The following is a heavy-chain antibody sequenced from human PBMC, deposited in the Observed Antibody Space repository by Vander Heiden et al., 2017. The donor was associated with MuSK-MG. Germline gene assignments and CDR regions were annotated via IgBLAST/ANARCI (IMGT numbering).Heavy chain of an antibody. CDR2: ISYDGRDK. CDR3: AREYYYDSSGYYHRGYLDY. V-gene: IGHV3-30*04. CDR1: GFTFSNYA. D-gene: IGHD3-22*01. J-gene: IGHJ4*02. Sequence: QVQLVESGGGVVQPGRSLRLSCAASGFTFSNYAMHWVRQAQGKGLEWVAVISYDGRDKYYADSVKGRFTISRDNSHNTLYLQMNSLRADDTAVYYCAREYYYDSSGYYHRGYLDYWGQGTLVTVSS.